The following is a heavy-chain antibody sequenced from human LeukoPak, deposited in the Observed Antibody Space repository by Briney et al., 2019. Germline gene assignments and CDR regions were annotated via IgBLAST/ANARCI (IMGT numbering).Heavy chain of an antibody. D-gene: IGHD3-10*01. CDR1: GFTFSNYP. CDR2: ISGDGSGT. J-gene: IGHJ4*02. Sequence: GGSLRLSCAASGFTFSNYPMSWVRQAPGKGLEWVASISGDGSGTYWADSVKGRVTISRDNSKNTLYLQMNSLRAEDTAVYYCAKDRIWFGELLVDYFDYWGQGTLVTVSS. CDR3: AKDRIWFGELLVDYFDY. V-gene: IGHV3-23*01.